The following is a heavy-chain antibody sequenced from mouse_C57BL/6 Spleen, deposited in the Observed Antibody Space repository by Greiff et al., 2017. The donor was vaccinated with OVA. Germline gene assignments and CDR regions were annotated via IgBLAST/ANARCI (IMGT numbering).Heavy chain of an antibody. CDR3: ARGGEYDEAGFAY. J-gene: IGHJ3*01. CDR2: IYPSDSVT. CDR1: GYTFTSYW. V-gene: IGHV1-61*01. D-gene: IGHD2-12*01. Sequence: QVQLQQPGAELVRPGSSVKLSCKASGYTFTSYWMDWVKQRPGHGLEWIGNIYPSDSVTHYNQKFKDKATLTVDNSSSTAYMQLSSLTSEDSAVYYGARGGEYDEAGFAYWGQGTLVTVSA.